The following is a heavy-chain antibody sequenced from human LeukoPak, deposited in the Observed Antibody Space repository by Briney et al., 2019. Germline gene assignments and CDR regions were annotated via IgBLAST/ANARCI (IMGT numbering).Heavy chain of an antibody. Sequence: SETLSLTCTVSGGSISSYYWTWIRQPPGKGLEWIGYIDHTGTTNYNPSLNSRVTISRDTSKNHFSLQLSSVTAADTAVYYCAKSGGSGLIDYWGQGTLVTVSS. V-gene: IGHV4-59*08. CDR3: AKSGGSGLIDY. CDR2: IDHTGTT. J-gene: IGHJ4*02. CDR1: GGSISSYY. D-gene: IGHD1-26*01.